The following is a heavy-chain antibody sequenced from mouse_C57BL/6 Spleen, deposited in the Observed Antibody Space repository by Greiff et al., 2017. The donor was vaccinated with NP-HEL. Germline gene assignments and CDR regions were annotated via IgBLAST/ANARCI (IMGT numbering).Heavy chain of an antibody. J-gene: IGHJ3*01. CDR3: ARYGSSLSE. D-gene: IGHD1-1*01. Sequence: QVQLQQPGAELVMPGASVKLSCKASGYTFTSYWMHWVKQRPGQGLEWIGEIDPSDSYTNYNQKFKGKSTLTVDKSSSTAYMQLSSLTSEDSAVYYCARYGSSLSEWGQGTLVTVSA. CDR1: GYTFTSYW. V-gene: IGHV1-69*01. CDR2: IDPSDSYT.